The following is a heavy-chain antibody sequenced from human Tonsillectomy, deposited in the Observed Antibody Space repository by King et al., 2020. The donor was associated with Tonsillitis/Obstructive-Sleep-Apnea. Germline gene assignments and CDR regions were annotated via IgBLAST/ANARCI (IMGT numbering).Heavy chain of an antibody. CDR2: IWSDGSNR. V-gene: IGHV3-33*01. CDR3: ARADTIRGVYDDYYGMDV. D-gene: IGHD3-10*01. CDR1: GFLFSTYA. J-gene: IGHJ6*02. Sequence: VQLVESGGGVVQPGRSLRLSCAASGFLFSTYAMHWVRQAPGKGLEWVAVIWSDGSNRYYADSVKGRFTISRDNSKNTLCLQMNNLRAEDTAVYYCARADTIRGVYDDYYGMDVWGQGTTVTVSS.